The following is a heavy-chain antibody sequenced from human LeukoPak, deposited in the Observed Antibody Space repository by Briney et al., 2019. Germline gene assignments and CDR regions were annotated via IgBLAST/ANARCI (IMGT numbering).Heavy chain of an antibody. Sequence: SETLSLTCAVYGGSFSGYYWSWIRQPPGKGLEWIGEINHSGSTNYNPSLKSRVTISVDTSKNQFSLKLSSVTAADTAVYYCAVAYCSGGSCWGLGTRLNWSDPWGQGTLVTVSS. V-gene: IGHV4-34*01. J-gene: IGHJ5*02. CDR2: INHSGST. D-gene: IGHD2-15*01. CDR1: GGSFSGYY. CDR3: AVAYCSGGSCWGLGTRLNWSDP.